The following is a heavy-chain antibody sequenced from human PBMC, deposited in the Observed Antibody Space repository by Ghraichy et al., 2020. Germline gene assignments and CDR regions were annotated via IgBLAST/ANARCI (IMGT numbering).Heavy chain of an antibody. CDR3: TTDKWGTAFDY. CDR2: IKSKTDGGTI. CDR1: GFTFSNAW. J-gene: IGHJ4*02. D-gene: IGHD3-16*01. Sequence: GGSLRLSCAGSGFTFSNAWMSWVRQAPGKGLEWVGRIKSKTDGGTIDYAAPVKGRFTISRDDSKNTVYLQMNSLKTEDTAVYYCTTDKWGTAFDYWGQGTLVTVSS. V-gene: IGHV3-15*01.